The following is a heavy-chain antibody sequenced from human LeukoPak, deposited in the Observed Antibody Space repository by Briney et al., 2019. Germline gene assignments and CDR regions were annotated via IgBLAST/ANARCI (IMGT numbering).Heavy chain of an antibody. CDR1: GYTFDVYY. J-gene: IGHJ4*02. V-gene: IGHV1-2*02. CDR2: INSNSGDT. CDR3: ARDRTSTWYGGIDY. D-gene: IGHD6-13*01. Sequence: SVKVSCKASGYTFDVYYIHWVRQAPGQGLEWMGCINSNSGDTNHAQKFQGRVTMTRDTSITTAYMELSSLRFDDTAVYYCARDRTSTWYGGIDYWGQGTLVTVSS.